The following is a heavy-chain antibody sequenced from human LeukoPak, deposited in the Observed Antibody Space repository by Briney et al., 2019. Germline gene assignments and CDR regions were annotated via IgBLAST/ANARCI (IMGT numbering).Heavy chain of an antibody. CDR2: ISSSSSYI. CDR3: AKDGAPYCRGGTCYSAADY. D-gene: IGHD2-15*01. V-gene: IGHV3-21*01. J-gene: IGHJ4*02. CDR1: GFTFSSYS. Sequence: GGSLRLSCAASGFTFSSYSMNWVRQAPGKGLEWVSSISSSSSYIYYADSVKGRFTISRDNTKNSLYPQMNSLRAEDTAVYYCAKDGAPYCRGGTCYSAADYWGQGTLVTVSS.